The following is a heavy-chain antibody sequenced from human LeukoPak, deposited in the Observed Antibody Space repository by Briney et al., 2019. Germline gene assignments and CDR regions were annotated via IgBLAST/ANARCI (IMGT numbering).Heavy chain of an antibody. V-gene: IGHV3-53*01. CDR1: GFTVSSNY. CDR3: ARGSYHDSSGYYSGCAFDI. Sequence: GGSLRLSCAASGFTVSSNYMSWVRQAPGKGLEWVSVIYSGGSTYYADSVKGRFTISRDNSKNTLYLQMNSLRAEDTAVYYCARGSYHDSSGYYSGCAFDIWGQGTMVTVSS. D-gene: IGHD3-22*01. CDR2: IYSGGST. J-gene: IGHJ3*02.